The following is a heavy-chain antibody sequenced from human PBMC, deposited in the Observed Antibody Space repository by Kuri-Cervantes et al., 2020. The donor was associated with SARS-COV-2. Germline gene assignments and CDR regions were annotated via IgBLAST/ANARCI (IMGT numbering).Heavy chain of an antibody. CDR1: GGSISSGSYY. CDR3: ARVAAGYFDY. D-gene: IGHD6-25*01. V-gene: IGHV4-61*02. CDR2: IYTSGST. J-gene: IGHJ4*02. Sequence: SCTVSGGSISSGSYYWSWIRQPAGKGLEWIGRIYTSGSTNYNPSLKSRVTISVDTSKSQFSLKLSSVTAADTAVYYCARVAAGYFDYWGQGTLVTVSS.